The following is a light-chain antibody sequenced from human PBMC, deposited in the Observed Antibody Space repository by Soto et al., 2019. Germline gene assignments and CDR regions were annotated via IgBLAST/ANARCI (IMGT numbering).Light chain of an antibody. CDR2: DAS. CDR3: QQYSNWPPGT. Sequence: EIVLTQSPATLSLSPGERATLSCRASQSVTRYLAWYQQKPGQAPRLLIYDASNRATGFPARFSGSGSGTEFTLTISSLQSEDFAVYYCQQYSNWPPGTFGQGTKVDI. CDR1: QSVTRY. J-gene: IGKJ1*01. V-gene: IGKV3-11*01.